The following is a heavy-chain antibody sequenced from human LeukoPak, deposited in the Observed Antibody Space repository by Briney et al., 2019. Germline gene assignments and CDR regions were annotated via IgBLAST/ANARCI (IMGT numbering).Heavy chain of an antibody. J-gene: IGHJ6*02. CDR3: ASLSYGASLYYYYGMDV. CDR1: GGSISSSSYY. D-gene: IGHD4-17*01. Sequence: PSETLSLTCTVSGGSISSSSYYWGWIRQPPGKGLEWIGSIYYSGSTYYNPSLKSRVTISVDTSKNQFSLKLSSVTAADTAVYYCASLSYGASLYYYYGMDVWGQGTTVTVSS. CDR2: IYYSGST. V-gene: IGHV4-39*01.